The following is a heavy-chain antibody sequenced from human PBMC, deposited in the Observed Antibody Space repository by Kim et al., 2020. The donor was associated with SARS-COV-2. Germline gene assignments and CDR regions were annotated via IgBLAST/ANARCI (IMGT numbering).Heavy chain of an antibody. Sequence: TIYYADSVKGRFTISRDNAKNSLYLQMNSLRAEDTAVYYCASYGADAFDIWGQGTMVTVSS. CDR2: TI. V-gene: IGHV3-48*04. D-gene: IGHD4-17*01. CDR3: ASYGADAFDI. J-gene: IGHJ3*02.